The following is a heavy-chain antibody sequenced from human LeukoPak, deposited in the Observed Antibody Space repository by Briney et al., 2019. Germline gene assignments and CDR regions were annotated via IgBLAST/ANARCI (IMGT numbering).Heavy chain of an antibody. D-gene: IGHD1-26*01. Sequence: PGGSLRLSCAASGFTFSSYGMHWVRQAPGKGLEWVAVIWHDGSNKYYADSVKGRFTISRDNSKNTLYLQMNSLRAEDTAVYYCAKDPQKWESYFDYWGQGTLVTVSS. CDR2: IWHDGSNK. CDR1: GFTFSSYG. V-gene: IGHV3-30*02. CDR3: AKDPQKWESYFDY. J-gene: IGHJ4*02.